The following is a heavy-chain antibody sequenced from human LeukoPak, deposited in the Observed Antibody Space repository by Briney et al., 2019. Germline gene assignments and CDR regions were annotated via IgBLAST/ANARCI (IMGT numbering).Heavy chain of an antibody. CDR1: GYSISSGYY. CDR3: AIINSRKYYFDY. CDR2: IYHSGSN. D-gene: IGHD6-13*01. Sequence: SETLSLTCAVSGYSISSGYYWGWIRQPPGKGLEWIGSIYHSGSNYYNPSLKSRVTISVDTSKNQFSLKLSSVTAADTAVYYCAIINSRKYYFDYWGQGTLVTVSS. J-gene: IGHJ4*02. V-gene: IGHV4-38-2*01.